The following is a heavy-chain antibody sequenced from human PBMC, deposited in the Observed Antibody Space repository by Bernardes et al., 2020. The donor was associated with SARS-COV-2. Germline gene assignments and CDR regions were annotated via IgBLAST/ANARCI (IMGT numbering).Heavy chain of an antibody. D-gene: IGHD1-1*01. CDR1: GFPFISFA. Sequence: GGSLRLSCAASGFPFISFAMSWVRQAPGKGLEWVSFFSGSGGRTNYADSVMGRFTISRDNSKNTLFLQMKRLRAEDTDVYYCAKPGTDYWGQGTLVTVSA. V-gene: IGHV3-23*01. CDR2: FSGSGGRT. CDR3: AKPGTDY. J-gene: IGHJ4*02.